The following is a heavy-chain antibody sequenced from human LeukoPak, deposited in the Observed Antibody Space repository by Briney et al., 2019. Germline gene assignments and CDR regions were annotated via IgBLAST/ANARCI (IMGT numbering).Heavy chain of an antibody. V-gene: IGHV4-34*01. J-gene: IGHJ4*02. CDR3: ARSSY. Sequence: PSETLSLTCTVSGGSISSYYWSWIRQPPGKGLEWIGEINHSGSTNYNPSLKSRVTISVDTSKNQFSLKLSSVTAADTAVYYCARSSYWGQGTLVTVSS. CDR2: INHSGST. CDR1: GGSISSYY.